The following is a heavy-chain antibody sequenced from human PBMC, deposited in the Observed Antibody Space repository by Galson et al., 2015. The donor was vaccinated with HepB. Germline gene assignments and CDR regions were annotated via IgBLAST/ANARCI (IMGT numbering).Heavy chain of an antibody. CDR3: AKEGGADRGSYCSSTSCYFAYYYYYGMDV. J-gene: IGHJ6*02. CDR2: ISGSGGST. Sequence: SLRLSCAASGFTFSSYAMSWVRQAPGKGLEWVSAISGSGGSTYYADSVKGRFTISRDNSKNTLYLQMNSLGAEDTAVYYCAKEGGADRGSYCSSTSCYFAYYYYYGMDVWGQGTTVTVSS. CDR1: GFTFSSYA. D-gene: IGHD2-2*01. V-gene: IGHV3-23*01.